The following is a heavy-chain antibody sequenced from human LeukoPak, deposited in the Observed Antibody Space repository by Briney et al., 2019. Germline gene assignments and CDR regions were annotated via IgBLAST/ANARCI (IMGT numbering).Heavy chain of an antibody. CDR2: IIPIFGTA. J-gene: IGHJ6*03. CDR3: ATGLAAAGKSDYYYMDV. V-gene: IGHV1-69*05. CDR1: GGTFTSYA. Sequence: ASVKVSCKASGGTFTSYAISWVRQAPGQGLEWMGGIIPIFGTANYAQKFQGRVTITTDESTSTAYMELSSLRSEDTAVYYCATGLAAAGKSDYYYMDVWGKGTTVTVSS. D-gene: IGHD6-13*01.